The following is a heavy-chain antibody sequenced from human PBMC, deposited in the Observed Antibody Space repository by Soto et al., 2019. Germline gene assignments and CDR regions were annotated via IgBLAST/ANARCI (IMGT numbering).Heavy chain of an antibody. V-gene: IGHV2-26*01. D-gene: IGHD3-10*01. CDR3: AQTEDGGKRRTPGGWFDA. Sequence: QVTLKESGPVLVKPTETLTLTCTVSGFSLSNAGMGVSWIRQPPGKALEWLAHIFSNDERRFSTSLKNRLTISKDTSNSQVVLIMPNRDPVDTATYYWAQTEDGGKRRTPGGWFDAGGRGTLVPVSS. J-gene: IGHJ5*02. CDR2: IFSNDER. CDR1: GFSLSNAGMG.